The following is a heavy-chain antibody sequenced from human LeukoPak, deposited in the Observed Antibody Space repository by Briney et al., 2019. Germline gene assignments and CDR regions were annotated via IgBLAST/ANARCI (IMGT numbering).Heavy chain of an antibody. Sequence: SETLSLTCTVSGDSITSYYWSWIRQPPGKGLEWIGYIYYSGSANYNPSLKSRVTTSINTSKNQFSLKLTSVTAADTAVYYCARSQIWVYDYVRGSPQPTFDYWGQGTLVTVSS. CDR3: ARSQIWVYDYVRGSPQPTFDY. V-gene: IGHV4-59*08. CDR1: GDSITSYY. CDR2: IYYSGSA. J-gene: IGHJ4*02. D-gene: IGHD3-16*01.